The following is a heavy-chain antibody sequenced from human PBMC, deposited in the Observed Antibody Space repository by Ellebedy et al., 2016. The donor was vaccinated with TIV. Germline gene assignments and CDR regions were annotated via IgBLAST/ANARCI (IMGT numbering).Heavy chain of an antibody. CDR2: ISGSGGST. Sequence: GESLKISXAASGFTFSSYAMSWVRQAPGKGLEWVSAISGSGGSTYYADSVKGRFTISRDNSKNTLYLQMNSLRAEDTAVYYCAKDSCSGGSCYSGVFDYWGQGTLVTVSS. J-gene: IGHJ4*02. V-gene: IGHV3-23*01. CDR3: AKDSCSGGSCYSGVFDY. CDR1: GFTFSSYA. D-gene: IGHD2-15*01.